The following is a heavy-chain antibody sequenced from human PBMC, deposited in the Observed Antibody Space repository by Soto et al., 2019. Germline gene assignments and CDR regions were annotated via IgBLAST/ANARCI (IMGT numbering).Heavy chain of an antibody. Sequence: SETLSLTCTVSGGSISTNYWSWIRQPPGKGLEWIGYISSSGYTNYNASLKSRITISIDTSKNQFSLKLSSVTAADTAVYYCARRFYGDYGFDYWGQGTLVTVSS. D-gene: IGHD4-17*01. V-gene: IGHV4-59*08. CDR3: ARRFYGDYGFDY. CDR2: ISSSGYT. J-gene: IGHJ4*02. CDR1: GGSISTNY.